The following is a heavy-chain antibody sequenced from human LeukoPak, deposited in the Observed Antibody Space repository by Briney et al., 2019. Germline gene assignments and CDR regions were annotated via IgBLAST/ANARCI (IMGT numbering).Heavy chain of an antibody. CDR2: INPSGGSR. Sequence: ASVKVSCKTSGYTFTNYYMHWVRQAPGQGLEWMGIINPSGGSRNYVQQFQGRVTMTRDTSTSTVSLVLVSLRSEDTAVYYCARDEARDGYTNYLDYWGQGTLVTVSS. D-gene: IGHD5-24*01. CDR1: GYTFTNYY. J-gene: IGHJ4*02. CDR3: ARDEARDGYTNYLDY. V-gene: IGHV1-46*01.